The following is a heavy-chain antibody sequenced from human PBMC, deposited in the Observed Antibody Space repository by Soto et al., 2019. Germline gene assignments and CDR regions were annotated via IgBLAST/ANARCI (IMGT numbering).Heavy chain of an antibody. J-gene: IGHJ5*02. D-gene: IGHD3-3*01. Sequence: ETLFATSVFYGGAANRYYWLWFRQPPGKGLEWIGEINHTGGTHDNPSLVSRVTMSVDTSKNQFSLRLSSVTAADTAIYYCATRITVFGLLIPPCDPWGKGTQVTVS. CDR3: ATRITVFGLLIPPCDP. CDR1: GGAANRYY. V-gene: IGHV4-34*01. CDR2: INHTGGT.